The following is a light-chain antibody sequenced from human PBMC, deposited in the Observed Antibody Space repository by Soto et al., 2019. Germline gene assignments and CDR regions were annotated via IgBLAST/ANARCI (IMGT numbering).Light chain of an antibody. CDR1: QSVSSSY. J-gene: IGKJ4*01. CDR3: QQSYSTPLT. CDR2: GAS. V-gene: IGKV3-20*01. Sequence: IVLTQSPVTLALSPGERATLSGRASQSVSSSYLAWYQQKPGQAPRLLIYGASSRATGIPDRFSGSGSGTDFTLTISSLQPEDFATYYCQQSYSTPLTFGGGTKVDIK.